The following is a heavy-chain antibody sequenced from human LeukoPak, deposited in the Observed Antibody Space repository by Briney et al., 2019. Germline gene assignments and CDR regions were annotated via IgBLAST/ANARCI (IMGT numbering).Heavy chain of an antibody. Sequence: GGSLRLSCAASGFTFSNYWMHWYRQAPGKGLVWVSRINSDGRSTNYADSVKGRFTISRDNAKNTLYLQMNSLRAEDTAVYYCARGADSGYSSDNWGQGTLVSVSS. CDR3: ARGADSGYSSDN. J-gene: IGHJ4*02. CDR1: GFTFSNYW. V-gene: IGHV3-74*01. D-gene: IGHD3-9*01. CDR2: INSDGRST.